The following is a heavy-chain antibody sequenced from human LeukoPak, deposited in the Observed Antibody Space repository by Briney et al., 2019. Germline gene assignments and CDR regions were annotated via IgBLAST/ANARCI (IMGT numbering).Heavy chain of an antibody. Sequence: GGSLRLSCAAPGFSVSAHYMSWVRQAPGKGLEWVSTLFGGDTIDYTDSVKGRFTISRDNSGNTLYLQMNNLRADDTAVYYCAGRRGSPFDYWGRGTQVIVSS. CDR1: GFSVSAHY. CDR3: AGRRGSPFDY. CDR2: LFGGDTI. J-gene: IGHJ4*02. V-gene: IGHV3-53*01. D-gene: IGHD1-26*01.